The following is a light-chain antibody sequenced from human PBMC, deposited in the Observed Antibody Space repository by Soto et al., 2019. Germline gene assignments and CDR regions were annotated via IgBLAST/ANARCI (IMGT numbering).Light chain of an antibody. V-gene: IGKV1-5*03. Sequence: DIQMTQSPSTLSTSVGERVPITCRASQSISTWLAWYQQKPGKAPRLLIYKASSLEEGVPSRFSGSGSGTEFSLTISSLQADDFATYFCQQYSSFPPYTFGQGTKLEI. CDR3: QQYSSFPPYT. CDR2: KAS. J-gene: IGKJ2*01. CDR1: QSISTW.